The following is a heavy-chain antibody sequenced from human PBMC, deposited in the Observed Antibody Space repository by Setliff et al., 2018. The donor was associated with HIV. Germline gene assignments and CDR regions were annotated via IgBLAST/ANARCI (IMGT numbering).Heavy chain of an antibody. CDR1: GNTFTNHY. J-gene: IGHJ5*02. Sequence: ASVKVSCKASGNTFTNHYMHWVRQAPGQGLEWMGVINPTGGSTRNTQKFQGRVTITRDTSASTAYMELSSLRSEDTAVYYCARDFGGYCSSMSCPGLFDPWGQGTLVTVSS. CDR2: INPTGGST. V-gene: IGHV1-46*01. CDR3: ARDFGGYCSSMSCPGLFDP. D-gene: IGHD2-2*01.